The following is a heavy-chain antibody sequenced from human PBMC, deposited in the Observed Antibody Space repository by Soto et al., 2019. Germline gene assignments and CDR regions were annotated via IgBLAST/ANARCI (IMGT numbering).Heavy chain of an antibody. V-gene: IGHV3-73*01. CDR2: IRSKANSYAT. J-gene: IGHJ5*02. CDR3: TRLRVARGVTSGVENWFDP. CDR1: GFTFSGSA. Sequence: GGSLRLSCAASGFTFSGSALHWVRQASGKGLEWVGRIRSKANSYATAYAASVKGRFTISRDDSKNTAYLQMNSLKTEDTAVYYCTRLRVARGVTSGVENWFDPWGQGT. D-gene: IGHD3-10*01.